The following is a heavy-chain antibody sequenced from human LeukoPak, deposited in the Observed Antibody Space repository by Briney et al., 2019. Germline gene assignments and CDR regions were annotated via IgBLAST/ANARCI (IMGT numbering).Heavy chain of an antibody. J-gene: IGHJ4*02. Sequence: PGGSLRLSCAASGFTFSSYAMSWVRQAPGKGLEWVSAISGSGGSTYYAGSVKGRFTISRDNSKNTLYLQVNSLRAEDTAVYYCAKDLQLWLTGSHFDYWGQGTLVTVSS. V-gene: IGHV3-23*01. CDR1: GFTFSSYA. D-gene: IGHD5-18*01. CDR2: ISGSGGST. CDR3: AKDLQLWLTGSHFDY.